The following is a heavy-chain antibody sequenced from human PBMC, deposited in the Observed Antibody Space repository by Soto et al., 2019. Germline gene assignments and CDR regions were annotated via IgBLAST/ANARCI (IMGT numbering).Heavy chain of an antibody. J-gene: IGHJ6*02. Sequence: GGSFRLTCNASVFTVSRTCMSWVRQAPGMVLEWVAVIESGGSTHYADSVKGRLTIPRDIPKNMIYLQLHTLRADDTAVYYCAKDLGPLRLLNYYFSGLDFWGQGTMVTVSS. D-gene: IGHD2-15*01. CDR1: VFTVSRTC. V-gene: IGHV3-53*01. CDR2: IESGGST. CDR3: AKDLGPLRLLNYYFSGLDF.